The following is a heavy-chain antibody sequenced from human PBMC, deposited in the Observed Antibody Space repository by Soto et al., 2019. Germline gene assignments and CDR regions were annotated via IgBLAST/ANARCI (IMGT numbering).Heavy chain of an antibody. Sequence: PGGFLRLSCAASGFTVSRNYMTWLRQASGKGLEGVSIIYSDSTIYYADSVKGRFTISRDNSKNTLYLQMNSLRAEDTAVYYCAREGSITGTPRCFDYWGQGTLVTVSS. J-gene: IGHJ4*02. D-gene: IGHD1-20*01. CDR2: IYSDSTI. CDR1: GFTVSRNY. CDR3: AREGSITGTPRCFDY. V-gene: IGHV3-66*01.